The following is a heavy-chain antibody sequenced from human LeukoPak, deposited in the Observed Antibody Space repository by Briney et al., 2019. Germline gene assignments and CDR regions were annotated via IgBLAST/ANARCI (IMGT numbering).Heavy chain of an antibody. V-gene: IGHV3-30*18. CDR1: GFTFSSYG. J-gene: IGHJ2*01. D-gene: IGHD5-24*01. Sequence: PGRSLRLSCAASGFTFSSYGMHWVRQAPGKGLEWVAVISYDGSSKYYADSVKGRFTISRDNSKNTLYLQMNSLRAEDTAVYYCAKEGAAGYNFGGSYWYFDLWGRGTLVTVSS. CDR2: ISYDGSSK. CDR3: AKEGAAGYNFGGSYWYFDL.